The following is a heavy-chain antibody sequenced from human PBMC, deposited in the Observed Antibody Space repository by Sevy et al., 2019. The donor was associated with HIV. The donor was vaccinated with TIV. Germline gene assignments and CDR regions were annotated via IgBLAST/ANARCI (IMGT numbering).Heavy chain of an antibody. Sequence: GGSLRLSCAASGFTFSSYWMSWVRQAPGKGLEWVANIKQDGSEKYYVDSVKGRFTISRDNAKNSLYLQMNGLRAEDTAVYYCARATSMIVVVIPRNDAFDIWGQGTMVTVSS. D-gene: IGHD3-22*01. CDR2: IKQDGSEK. CDR3: ARATSMIVVVIPRNDAFDI. J-gene: IGHJ3*02. CDR1: GFTFSSYW. V-gene: IGHV3-7*01.